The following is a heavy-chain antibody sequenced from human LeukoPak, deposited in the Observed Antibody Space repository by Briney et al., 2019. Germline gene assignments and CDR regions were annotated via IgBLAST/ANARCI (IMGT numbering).Heavy chain of an antibody. Sequence: GGSLRLSCAAPGFTFSSYSMNWVRQAPGKGLEWVSSISSSSSYIYYADSVKGRFTISRDNAKNSLYLQMNSLRAEDTAVYYCAREGQYYDSSGSFDYWGQGTLVTVSS. D-gene: IGHD3-22*01. CDR1: GFTFSSYS. J-gene: IGHJ4*02. CDR3: AREGQYYDSSGSFDY. V-gene: IGHV3-21*01. CDR2: ISSSSSYI.